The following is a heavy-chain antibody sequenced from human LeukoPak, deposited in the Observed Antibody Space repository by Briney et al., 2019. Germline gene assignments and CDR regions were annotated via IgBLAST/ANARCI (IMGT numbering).Heavy chain of an antibody. V-gene: IGHV3-64*01. CDR3: ARENLEAHVWGNPLYFDY. D-gene: IGHD3-16*01. CDR2: ISSNGGST. J-gene: IGHJ4*02. Sequence: GGSLRLSCAASGFTFSSYAMHWVRQAPGKGLEYVSAISSNGGSTYYANSVKGRFTISRDNSKNTLYLQMGSLRAEDMAVYYCARENLEAHVWGNPLYFDYWGQGTLVTVSS. CDR1: GFTFSSYA.